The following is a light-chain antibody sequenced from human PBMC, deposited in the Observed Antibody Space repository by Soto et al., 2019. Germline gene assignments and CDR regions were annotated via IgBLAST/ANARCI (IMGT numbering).Light chain of an antibody. V-gene: IGKV1-5*01. J-gene: IGKJ1*01. CDR3: QQYNNYWT. CDR2: DAS. Sequence: DIQMTQSPSTLYGSVGDRVTITCRASQTISSWLAWYQRKPGRAPNLLIYDASSMQSGVPSRFSGSGSATEFTLTISSLQPDDFATYYCQQYNNYWTFGQGTKVDIK. CDR1: QTISSW.